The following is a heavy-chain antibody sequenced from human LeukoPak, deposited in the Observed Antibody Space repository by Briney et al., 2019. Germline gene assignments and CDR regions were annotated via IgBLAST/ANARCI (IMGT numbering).Heavy chain of an antibody. J-gene: IGHJ4*02. V-gene: IGHV3-21*01. CDR2: ISGTSSYI. CDR3: AREGDSGDFDY. D-gene: IGHD3-16*01. Sequence: GGSLRLSCAASGFTFSTYIINWVRQAPGKGLEWVSSISGTSSYIYYADSVKGRFTISRDNAKNSLYLQMNSLRAEDTAVYYCAREGDSGDFDYWGQGTLVTVSS. CDR1: GFTFSTYI.